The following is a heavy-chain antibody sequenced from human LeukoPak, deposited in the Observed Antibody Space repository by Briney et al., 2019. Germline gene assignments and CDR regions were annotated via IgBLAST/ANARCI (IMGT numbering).Heavy chain of an antibody. CDR2: ISSSSSM. D-gene: IGHD2-15*01. CDR1: GFTFSRYS. Sequence: GGSLRLSRAASGFTFSRYSMSWVRQAPGKGLEWVSYISSSSSMYYAGSVKGRFTISRDDAKNSLYLQMNSLRDEDTAVYYCARPSMVQETNIAAFDSWGQGTLVTVSS. CDR3: ARPSMVQETNIAAFDS. V-gene: IGHV3-48*02. J-gene: IGHJ4*02.